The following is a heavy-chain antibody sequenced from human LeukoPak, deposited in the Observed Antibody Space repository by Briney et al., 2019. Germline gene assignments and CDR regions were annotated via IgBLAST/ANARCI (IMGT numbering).Heavy chain of an antibody. CDR2: VSYDGGSK. CDR3: AKTVPSSWYYFDY. D-gene: IGHD6-13*01. V-gene: IGHV3-30*18. J-gene: IGHJ4*02. Sequence: PGRSLRLSCAASGFTFSSYGMHWVRQAPGKGLEWVAVVSYDGGSKYYADSVKGRFTISRDNSKNTLYLQMNSLRAEDTSAYYCAKTVPSSWYYFDYWGQGTLVTVSS. CDR1: GFTFSSYG.